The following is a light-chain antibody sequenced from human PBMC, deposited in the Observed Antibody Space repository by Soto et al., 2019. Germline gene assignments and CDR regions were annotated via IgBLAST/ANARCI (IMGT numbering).Light chain of an antibody. CDR3: SSYTTSSTVV. J-gene: IGLJ1*01. CDR2: EVT. V-gene: IGLV2-14*03. CDR1: SSDVGGYNF. Sequence: QSALTQPASVFGSPGQSITISCTGTSSDVGGYNFVSWYQQLPGKAPKLMIYEVTSRPSGVSNRFSGSKSGNTASLTISGLPPEDEADYYCSSYTTSSTVVFGTGTKLTVL.